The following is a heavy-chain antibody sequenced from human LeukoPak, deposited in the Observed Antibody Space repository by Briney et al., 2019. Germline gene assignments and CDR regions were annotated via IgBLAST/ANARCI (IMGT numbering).Heavy chain of an antibody. CDR2: TYYRSKWYN. V-gene: IGHV6-1*01. D-gene: IGHD5-24*01. Sequence: SQTLSLTCVISGDSVVSNSTACNWIRQSPSRGLEWLGRTYYRSKWYNDYAVSVKSRIIINPDTSKNQFSLQLNSVTPEDTAVYHCARGGQGDGYSADEAFDVWGQGTMVTVS. J-gene: IGHJ3*01. CDR1: GDSVVSNSTA. CDR3: ARGGQGDGYSADEAFDV.